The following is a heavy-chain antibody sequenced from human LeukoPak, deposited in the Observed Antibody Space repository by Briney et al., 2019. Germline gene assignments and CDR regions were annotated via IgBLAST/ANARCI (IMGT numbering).Heavy chain of an antibody. CDR2: ISSSGSTI. CDR3: ATSSYFDSLLYAFDI. Sequence: PGGSLRLSCAASGFTFSDYYMSWIRQAPGKGLEWVSYISSSGSTIYYADSVKGRFTISRDNAKNSLYLQMNSLRAEDTAVYYCATSSYFDSLLYAFDIWGQGTKVTVSS. CDR1: GFTFSDYY. V-gene: IGHV3-11*01. J-gene: IGHJ3*02. D-gene: IGHD3-9*01.